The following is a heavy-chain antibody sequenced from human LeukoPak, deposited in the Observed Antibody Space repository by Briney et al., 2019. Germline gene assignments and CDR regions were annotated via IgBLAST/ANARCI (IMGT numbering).Heavy chain of an antibody. J-gene: IGHJ4*02. CDR3: AKVVATIGRFDY. CDR2: ISGSGGST. D-gene: IGHD5-12*01. V-gene: IGHV3-23*01. Sequence: GASLRLSCEASGFIFSNYAMSWVRQAPGKGLEWVSGISGSGGSTYYADSVKGRFTISRDNSKNTLYLQMNSLRAEDTAVYYCAKVVATIGRFDYWGQGTLVTVSP. CDR1: GFIFSNYA.